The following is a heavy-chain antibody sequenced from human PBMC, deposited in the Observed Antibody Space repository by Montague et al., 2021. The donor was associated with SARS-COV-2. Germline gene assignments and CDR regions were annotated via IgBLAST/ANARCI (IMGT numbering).Heavy chain of an antibody. CDR2: INHSGST. Sequence: SETLSLTCAVYGGSFSGYYWSWIRQPPGKGLEWIGEINHSGSTNYNPSLKSRVTISVDTSKNQFSLKLSSVTAADTAVYYCARASYYYGSGSYYTLCGMDVWGQGTTVTVSS. D-gene: IGHD3-10*01. CDR1: GGSFSGYY. V-gene: IGHV4-34*01. CDR3: ARASYYYGSGSYYTLCGMDV. J-gene: IGHJ6*02.